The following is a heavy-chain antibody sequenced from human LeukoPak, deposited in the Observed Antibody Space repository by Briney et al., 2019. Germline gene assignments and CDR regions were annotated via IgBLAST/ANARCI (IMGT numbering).Heavy chain of an antibody. Sequence: MTSDTLSLTCAVYGGSFSGYYWSWIRQPPGKGLEWIGEINHSGSTNYNPSLKSRVTISVDTSKNQFSLKLSSVTAADTAVYYCCGVVVVAATPDYYYGMDVWGQGTTVTVSS. D-gene: IGHD2-15*01. CDR3: CGVVVVAATPDYYYGMDV. CDR2: INHSGST. CDR1: GGSFSGYY. J-gene: IGHJ6*02. V-gene: IGHV4-34*01.